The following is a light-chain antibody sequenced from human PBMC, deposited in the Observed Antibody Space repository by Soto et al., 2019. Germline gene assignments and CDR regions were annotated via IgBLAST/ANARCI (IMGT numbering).Light chain of an antibody. CDR1: SSNIGNNH. J-gene: IGLJ3*02. CDR2: ETN. CDR3: AAWDGGLSRPL. Sequence: QSVLTQPPSASGTPGQRVTISCSGSSSNIGNNHVYWYQQLAGTAPKLLMSETNQRPSGVPNRFTASKYGSSASLAISGLRSEDEAAYYCAAWDGGLSRPLFGGGTKRPS. V-gene: IGLV1-47*01.